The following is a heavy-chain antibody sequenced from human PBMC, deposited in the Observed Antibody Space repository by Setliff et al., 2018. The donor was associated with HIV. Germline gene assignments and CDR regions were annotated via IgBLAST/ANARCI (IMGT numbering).Heavy chain of an antibody. V-gene: IGHV3-49*04. CDR1: GFTFGDYA. Sequence: PGGSLRLSCTASGFTFGDYAMSWVRQAPGKGLEWVGFIRSKAYGGTTEYAASVKGRFTISRDNAKNSLYLQMNSLRAEDTAVYYCARGLAPGAFDIWGQGTMVTVSS. J-gene: IGHJ3*02. CDR3: ARGLAPGAFDI. D-gene: IGHD5-12*01. CDR2: IRSKAYGGTT.